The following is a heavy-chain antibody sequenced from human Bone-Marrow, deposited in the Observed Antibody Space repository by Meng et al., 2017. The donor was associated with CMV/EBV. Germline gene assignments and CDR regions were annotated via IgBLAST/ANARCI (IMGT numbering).Heavy chain of an antibody. CDR3: ARAQVPAATDYYYYGMDV. J-gene: IGHJ6*02. Sequence: SETLSLTCTVSGGSISSGDYYWSWIRQPPGKGLEWIGYIYYSGSTYYNPSLKSRVTISVDTSKNQFSLKLSSVTAADTAVYYCARAQVPAATDYYYYGMDVWGQGTTVTVSS. CDR1: GGSISSGDYY. D-gene: IGHD2-2*01. V-gene: IGHV4-30-4*08. CDR2: IYYSGST.